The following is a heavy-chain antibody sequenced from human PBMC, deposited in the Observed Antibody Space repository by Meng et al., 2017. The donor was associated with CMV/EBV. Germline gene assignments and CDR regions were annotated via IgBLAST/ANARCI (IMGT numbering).Heavy chain of an antibody. J-gene: IGHJ6*02. CDR2: IKQDGSEK. Sequence: GESLKISCAASGFTFSSYWMSWVRQAPGKGLEWVANIKQDGSEKYYVDSVKGRFTISSDNAKNSLYLQMNSLRAEETAVYYCARKKGGFRPAANGVGYYYYGMDVWGQGTTVTVSS. CDR3: ARKKGGFRPAANGVGYYYYGMDV. CDR1: GFTFSSYW. D-gene: IGHD3-16*01. V-gene: IGHV3-7*01.